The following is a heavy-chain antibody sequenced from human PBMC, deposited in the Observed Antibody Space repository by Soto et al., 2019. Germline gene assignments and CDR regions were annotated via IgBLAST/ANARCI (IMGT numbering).Heavy chain of an antibody. V-gene: IGHV4-34*01. CDR2: INHSGST. J-gene: IGHJ4*02. CDR3: ARHRYNWNFDY. CDR1: GGSFSGYY. Sequence: SETLSLTCAIYGGSFSGYYWSWIRQPPGKGLEWIGEINHSGSTNYNPSLKSRVTILVDTSKNQFSLKLSSVTAADTAVYYCARHRYNWNFDYWGQGTLVTVSS. D-gene: IGHD1-1*01.